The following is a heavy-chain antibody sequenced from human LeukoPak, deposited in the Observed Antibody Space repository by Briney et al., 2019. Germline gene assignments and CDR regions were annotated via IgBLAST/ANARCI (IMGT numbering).Heavy chain of an antibody. J-gene: IGHJ4*02. D-gene: IGHD3-9*01. CDR2: IYSGGNT. V-gene: IGHV3-53*01. CDR3: AKVGQNYHILTYYFDY. Sequence: GGSLRLSCTVSGFTVSSNSMSWVRQAPGKGLEWVSFIYSGGNTHYSDSVKGRFTVSRDNFKNTLFLQVNSLRAEDTAVYYCAKVGQNYHILTYYFDYWGQGTLVTVSS. CDR1: GFTVSSNS.